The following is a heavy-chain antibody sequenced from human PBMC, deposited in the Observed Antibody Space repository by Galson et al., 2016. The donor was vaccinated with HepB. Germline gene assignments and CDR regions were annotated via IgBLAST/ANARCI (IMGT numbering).Heavy chain of an antibody. D-gene: IGHD3-10*01. CDR1: GGTFSNFA. V-gene: IGHV1-69*06. J-gene: IGHJ5*02. CDR2: IIPLFGAT. Sequence: SVKVSCKASGGTFSNFAISWLRQAPGQGLEWMGGIIPLFGATNYAQKFQGRVTITADTSTTTVYRDLSSLRSEDTAVYCCARGGGITVVRGVMPGWFDPWGQEPWSPSPQ. CDR3: ARGGGITVVRGVMPGWFDP.